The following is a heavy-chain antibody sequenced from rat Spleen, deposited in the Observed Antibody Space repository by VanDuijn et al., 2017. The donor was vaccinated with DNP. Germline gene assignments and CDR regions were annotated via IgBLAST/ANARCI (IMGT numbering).Heavy chain of an antibody. CDR1: GFTFSDYY. Sequence: EVQLVESGGDLVQPGRSLKLSCAASGFTFSDYYMAWVRQAPTKGLEWVAYSSYDGGSTYNGDSVKGRFTISRDNAKNTLYLQMNSLRSEDMATYYCSRHVLPLRVWDYWGQGVKVTVSS. V-gene: IGHV5-22*01. CDR3: SRHVLPLRVWDY. CDR2: SSYDGGST. J-gene: IGHJ2*01. D-gene: IGHD1-4*01.